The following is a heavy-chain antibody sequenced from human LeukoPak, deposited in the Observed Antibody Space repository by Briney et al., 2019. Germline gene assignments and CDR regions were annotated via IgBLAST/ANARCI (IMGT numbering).Heavy chain of an antibody. J-gene: IGHJ6*02. Sequence: SETLSLTCTVSGGSISSGGYYWSWIRQHPGKGLEWIGYIYYSGSTYYNPSLKSRVTISVDTSKNQFSLKLSSVTAADTAVYYCASCSRPNYYYGMDVWGQGATVTVSS. D-gene: IGHD6-6*01. CDR1: GGSISSGGYY. CDR2: IYYSGST. V-gene: IGHV4-31*03. CDR3: ASCSRPNYYYGMDV.